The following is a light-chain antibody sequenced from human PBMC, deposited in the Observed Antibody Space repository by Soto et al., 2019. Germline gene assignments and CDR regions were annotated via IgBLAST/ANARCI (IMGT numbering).Light chain of an antibody. Sequence: IQMTQAPSSLSASVGDRATITCLASQGIRNDLGWYQQKPGKAPKLLIYAASSLQSGVPSRFSGSGSGTDFTLTISSLQPEDFATYYCLQDYNYPWTFGQGTKVDI. J-gene: IGKJ1*01. V-gene: IGKV1-6*01. CDR2: AAS. CDR3: LQDYNYPWT. CDR1: QGIRND.